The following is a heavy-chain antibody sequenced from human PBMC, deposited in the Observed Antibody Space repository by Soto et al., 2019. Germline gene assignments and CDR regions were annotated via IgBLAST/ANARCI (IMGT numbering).Heavy chain of an antibody. V-gene: IGHV4-39*01. CDR3: ATNPLALFGVVSWRGETDG. J-gene: IGHJ6*01. CDR2: IYYSGST. Sequence: SETLSLTCTASGGSISSSSYYWGWIRQAPGKALEWVGSIYYSGSTYYNPSLKSRVTMSVDTSKNQFSLTLSSVTAADTAVYSCATNPLALFGVVSWRGETDGWGQGTTVTVSS. D-gene: IGHD3-3*01. CDR1: GGSISSSSYY.